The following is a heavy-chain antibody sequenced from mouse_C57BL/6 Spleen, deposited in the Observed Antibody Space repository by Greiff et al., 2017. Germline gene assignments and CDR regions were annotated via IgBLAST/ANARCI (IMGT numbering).Heavy chain of an antibody. CDR1: GYSITSGYY. CDR3: AREDYYAMDY. Sequence: EVQLVESGPGLVKPSQSLSLTCSVTGYSITSGYYWNWIRQFPGNKLEWMGYISYDGSNNYNPSLKNRISITRDTSKNQFFLKLNSVTTEDTATYDCAREDYYAMDYWGQGTSVTVSS. J-gene: IGHJ4*01. V-gene: IGHV3-6*01. CDR2: ISYDGSN.